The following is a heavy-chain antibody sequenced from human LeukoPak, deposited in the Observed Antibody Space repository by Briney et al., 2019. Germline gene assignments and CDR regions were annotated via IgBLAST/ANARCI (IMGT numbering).Heavy chain of an antibody. D-gene: IGHD3-22*01. CDR2: IYYTGST. CDR3: ASSYFYDGSRYFDY. V-gene: IGHV4-59*08. J-gene: IGHJ4*02. Sequence: SETLSLTCNVSGGSITSYYWNWIRRPPGKGLEWIGYIYYTGSTNSNPSLKSRLTISLDTSKNQFSLKLTSVTAADTSIYYCASSYFYDGSRYFDYWGQGVLVTVSS. CDR1: GGSITSYY.